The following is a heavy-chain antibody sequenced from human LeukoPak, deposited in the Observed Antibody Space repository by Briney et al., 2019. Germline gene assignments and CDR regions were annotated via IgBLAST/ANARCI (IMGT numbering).Heavy chain of an antibody. CDR2: MNDSGRT. CDR3: ASGSWSRRSAP. V-gene: IGHV4-34*01. J-gene: IGHJ5*02. D-gene: IGHD1-14*01. Sequence: SETLSLTCAVYDESLNGYYWSWIRQPPGKGLEWIGEMNDSGRTTYNPSLESRATISAERSKNQFSLKLTSVTAADTAVYYCASGSWSRRSAPWGQGTLVTVSS. CDR1: DESLNGYY.